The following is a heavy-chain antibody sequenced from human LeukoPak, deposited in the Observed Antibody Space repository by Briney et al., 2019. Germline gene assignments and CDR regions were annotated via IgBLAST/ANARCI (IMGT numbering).Heavy chain of an antibody. CDR2: IGGSGTSA. CDR3: AKDDSAYSYASFDY. V-gene: IGHV3-23*01. Sequence: GGSLRLSCAASGFTFSSYAMSWVRQAPGNGLEWVSAIGGSGTSAYYADSLKGRFTISRDNSKNTLYLQVNSLRAEDTAVYYCAKDDSAYSYASFDYWGQGTLVTVSS. CDR1: GFTFSSYA. D-gene: IGHD5-18*01. J-gene: IGHJ4*02.